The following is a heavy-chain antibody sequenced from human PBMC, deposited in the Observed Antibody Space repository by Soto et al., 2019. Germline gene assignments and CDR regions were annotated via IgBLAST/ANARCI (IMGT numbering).Heavy chain of an antibody. CDR3: ASLYYDILTGYYIDY. V-gene: IGHV4-30-2*01. D-gene: IGHD3-9*01. J-gene: IGHJ4*02. CDR1: GGSISSGGYS. CDR2: IYHSGST. Sequence: QLQLQESGSGLVKPSQTLSLTCAVSGGSISSGGYSWSWIRQPPGKGLEWIGYIYHSGSTYYNPSLKSRVTISVDRSKNQFSLKLSSVTAADTAVYYCASLYYDILTGYYIDYWGQGTLVTVSS.